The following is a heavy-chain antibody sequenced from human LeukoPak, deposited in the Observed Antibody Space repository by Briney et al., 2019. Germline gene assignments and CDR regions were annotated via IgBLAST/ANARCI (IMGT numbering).Heavy chain of an antibody. V-gene: IGHV1-2*02. CDR3: ERVDLAYCGGDCYPFDY. CDR1: GYTFTGYY. CDR2: INPNSGGT. J-gene: IGHJ4*02. D-gene: IGHD2-21*02. Sequence: ASVKVSCKASGYTFTGYYMHWVRQAPGQGLEWMGWINPNSGGTNYAQKFQGRVTMTRDTSISTAYMELSRLRSDDTAVYYCERVDLAYCGGDCYPFDYWGQGTLVTVSS.